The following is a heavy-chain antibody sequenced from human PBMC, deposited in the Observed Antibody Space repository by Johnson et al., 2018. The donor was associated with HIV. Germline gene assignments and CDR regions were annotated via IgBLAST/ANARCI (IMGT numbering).Heavy chain of an antibody. J-gene: IGHJ3*02. CDR2: TSGSGGST. Sequence: VQLVESGGGVVQPGRSLRLSCAASGFTFSSYAMHWVRQAPGKGLAWVPATSGSGGSTYYADPVTARFTISSDNSKSTRYLQMNSLRAEDTALYSCAKVVARPGGAFDIWGQGTMVTVSS. CDR1: GFTFSSYA. V-gene: IGHV3-23*04. CDR3: AKVVARPGGAFDI. D-gene: IGHD1-26*01.